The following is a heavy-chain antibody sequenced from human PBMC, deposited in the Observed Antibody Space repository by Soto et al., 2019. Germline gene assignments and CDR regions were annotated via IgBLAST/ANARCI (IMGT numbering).Heavy chain of an antibody. J-gene: IGHJ1*01. Sequence: EVQLLESGGGLVQPGGSLKLSCAASEFTFSSYAMSWVRQAPGKGLEWVSGISGTGRVTNYAESVKGRFTISRDNPKNTLYLQMNTLRAEDTAVYYSAKDVHYDIVTGIEYFHHWGQGTLVTVSS. CDR3: AKDVHYDIVTGIEYFHH. CDR2: ISGTGRVT. CDR1: EFTFSSYA. V-gene: IGHV3-23*01. D-gene: IGHD3-9*01.